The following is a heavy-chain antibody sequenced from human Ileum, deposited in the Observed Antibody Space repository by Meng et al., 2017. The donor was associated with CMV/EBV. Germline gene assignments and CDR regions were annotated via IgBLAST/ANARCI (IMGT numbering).Heavy chain of an antibody. V-gene: IGHV3-30*18. J-gene: IGHJ6*02. CDR2: VSHDGSNT. D-gene: IGHD2-15*01. Sequence: YGMYWVRQAPGKGLEWVAVVSHDGSNTYYADSVKGRFTISRDNSKNTLYLQMNSLRAEDTAVYYCAKERSGYCSGGRCYNYGMDVWGQGTTVTVSS. CDR3: AKERSGYCSGGRCYNYGMDV. CDR1: YG.